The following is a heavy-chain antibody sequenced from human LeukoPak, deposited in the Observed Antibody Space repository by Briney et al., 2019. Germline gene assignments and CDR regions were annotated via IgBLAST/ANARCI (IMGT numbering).Heavy chain of an antibody. CDR3: VKFREARPWPDFDS. D-gene: IGHD3-10*01. J-gene: IGHJ4*02. CDR2: ISGGGAT. V-gene: IGHV3-23*01. Sequence: GGSLRLSCAASGFTFSYYAMSWVRQAPGKGLEWVSTISGGGATYYPDSVKGRFTISRDNSINTLYLQMNTLRAEDTAIYYCVKFREARPWPDFDSWGQGTLVTVSS. CDR1: GFTFSYYA.